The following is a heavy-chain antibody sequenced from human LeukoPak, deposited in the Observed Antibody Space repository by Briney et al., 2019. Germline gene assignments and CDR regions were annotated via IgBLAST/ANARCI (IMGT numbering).Heavy chain of an antibody. Sequence: PGGSLRLSCAASGLIFSSYWMSWVRQGPGKGLEWVANIKSDGSEKYYADSVKGRFTISRDNAKNSLYLQMNSLRAEDTAVYFCARDPGSSIWMGFDYWGQGTLVTVSS. V-gene: IGHV3-7*01. D-gene: IGHD3-3*02. J-gene: IGHJ4*02. CDR2: IKSDGSEK. CDR3: ARDPGSSIWMGFDY. CDR1: GLIFSSYW.